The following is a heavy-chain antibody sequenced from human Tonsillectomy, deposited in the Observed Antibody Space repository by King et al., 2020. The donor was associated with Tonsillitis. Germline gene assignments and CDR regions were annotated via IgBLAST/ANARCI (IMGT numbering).Heavy chain of an antibody. Sequence: VQLQESGPGLVKPSETLSLTCTVSGGSISSSYWSWIRQPPGKGLEWIGYIYYSGSTNYNPSLKSRVTISVDTSKNQFSLKLSSVTAADTAVYYYARDCGSYDDVWGGYRSNAFDIWGQGTMVTVSS. CDR2: IYYSGST. CDR1: GGSISSSY. D-gene: IGHD3-16*02. V-gene: IGHV4-59*01. J-gene: IGHJ3*02. CDR3: ARDCGSYDDVWGGYRSNAFDI.